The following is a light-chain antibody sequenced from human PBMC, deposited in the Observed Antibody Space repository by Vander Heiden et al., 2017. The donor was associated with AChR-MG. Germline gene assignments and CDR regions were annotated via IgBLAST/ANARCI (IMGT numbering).Light chain of an antibody. V-gene: IGKV3-20*01. Sequence: ESVLTQSPGTLSLSPGERATLSCRASQSVSSSYLAWYQQKPGQAPRLLIYGPSSRATGIPDRFSGSGSGTDFTLTISRLEPEDFAVYYCQQYGGSPRTFGQGTKVEIK. CDR2: GPS. CDR3: QQYGGSPRT. CDR1: QSVSSSY. J-gene: IGKJ1*01.